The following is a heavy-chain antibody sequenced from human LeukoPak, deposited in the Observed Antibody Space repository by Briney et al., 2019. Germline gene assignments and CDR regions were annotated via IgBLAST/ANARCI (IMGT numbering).Heavy chain of an antibody. CDR1: GGSFSGYY. D-gene: IGHD3-9*01. CDR3: ARLTPYYHLLTGYYYFDY. Sequence: SETLSLTCAVYGGSFSGYYWSWIRQPPGKGLEWIGEINHSGSTNYNPSLKSRVTISVDTSKNQFSLKLSSVTAADTAVYYCARLTPYYHLLTGYYYFDYWGQGTLVTVSS. CDR2: INHSGST. V-gene: IGHV4-34*01. J-gene: IGHJ4*02.